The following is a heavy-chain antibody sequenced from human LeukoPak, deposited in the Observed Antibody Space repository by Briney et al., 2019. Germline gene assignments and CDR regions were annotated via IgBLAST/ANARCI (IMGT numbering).Heavy chain of an antibody. Sequence: GASVKVSCKASGYTFTGYYMHWVRQAPGQGLEWMGWINPNSGGTNYAQKFQGRVTMTRDTSISTAYMELSRLRSDDTAVYYCARDSILRYFDWLQGYYYYYMDVWGKGTTVTISS. D-gene: IGHD3-9*01. CDR2: INPNSGGT. CDR3: ARDSILRYFDWLQGYYYYYMDV. CDR1: GYTFTGYY. V-gene: IGHV1-2*02. J-gene: IGHJ6*03.